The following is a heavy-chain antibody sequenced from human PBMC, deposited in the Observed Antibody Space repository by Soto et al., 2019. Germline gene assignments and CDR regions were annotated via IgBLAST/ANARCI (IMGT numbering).Heavy chain of an antibody. CDR1: GGTFSSYA. CDR2: IIPIFGTA. V-gene: IGHV1-69*06. CDR3: AREWTGCGGDYYPYFDY. J-gene: IGHJ4*02. Sequence: SVKVSCKASGGTFSSYAISWVRQAPGQGLEWMGGIIPIFGTANYAQKFQGRVTITADKSTSTAYMELSSLRSEDTAVYYCAREWTGCGGDYYPYFDYWGQGTLVTVSS. D-gene: IGHD2-21*02.